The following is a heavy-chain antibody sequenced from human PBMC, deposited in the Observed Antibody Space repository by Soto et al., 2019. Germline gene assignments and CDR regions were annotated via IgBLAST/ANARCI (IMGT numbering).Heavy chain of an antibody. V-gene: IGHV3-23*01. CDR2: ISGSGGST. J-gene: IGHJ6*02. Sequence: GGSLRLACAASGFTFSIYAMSWVRQAPGKGLEWVSAISGSGGSTYYADSVKGRFTISRDNSKNTLYLQMNSLRAEDTAVYYCAKRDNSYGNYYYYGMDVWGQGTTVTVSS. CDR3: AKRDNSYGNYYYYGMDV. D-gene: IGHD5-18*01. CDR1: GFTFSIYA.